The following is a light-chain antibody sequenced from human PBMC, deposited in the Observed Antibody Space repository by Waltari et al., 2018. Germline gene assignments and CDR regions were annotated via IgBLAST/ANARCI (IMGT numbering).Light chain of an antibody. CDR3: FSYTRSITFV. J-gene: IGLJ2*01. CDR1: NNEVGYNNH. CDR2: EVS. Sequence: HSALTQPASVSGSPGQSHTISCPGTNNEVGYNNHGSWYQQNPGRVPKPIIYEVSARPSGVSDRFSGSKSGNTASLTISGLQPDDEADYYCFSYTRSITFVFGGGTKLTVL. V-gene: IGLV2-23*02.